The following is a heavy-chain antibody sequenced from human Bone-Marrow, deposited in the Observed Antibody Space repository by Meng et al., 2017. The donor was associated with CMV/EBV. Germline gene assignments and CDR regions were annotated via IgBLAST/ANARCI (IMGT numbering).Heavy chain of an antibody. D-gene: IGHD3-22*01. CDR2: ISYDGSNK. J-gene: IGHJ3*02. Sequence: GESLKISCAASGFTFSSYAMHWVRQAPGKGLEWVAVISYDGSNKYYADSVKGRFTISRDNSKNTLYLQMNSLRAEDTAVYYCARDFGSGYSGGAFDIWGQGTMVTFSS. CDR1: GFTFSSYA. V-gene: IGHV3-30-3*01. CDR3: ARDFGSGYSGGAFDI.